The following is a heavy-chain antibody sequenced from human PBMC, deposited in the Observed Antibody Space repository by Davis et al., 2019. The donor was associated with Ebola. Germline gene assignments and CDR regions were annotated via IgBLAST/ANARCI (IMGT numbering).Heavy chain of an antibody. CDR1: GGTFSDYY. V-gene: IGHV4-34*08. Sequence: SETLSLTCAVYGGTFSDYYWSWIRQSPGKGLEWIGEVDHSGSTNYNPSFKSRVIVSEDASKNQFSLKLTSLTAADTAVYYCAIPDCSGANCYSVYIKNWGQGTLVTVSS. J-gene: IGHJ4*02. D-gene: IGHD2-15*01. CDR2: VDHSGST. CDR3: AIPDCSGANCYSVYIKN.